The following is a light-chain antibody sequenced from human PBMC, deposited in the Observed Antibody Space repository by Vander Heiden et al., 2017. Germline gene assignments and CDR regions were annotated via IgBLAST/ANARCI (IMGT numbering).Light chain of an antibody. V-gene: IGLV4-69*01. CDR2: VNSGGTH. CDR3: QNWDTGIVI. J-gene: IGLJ2*01. CDR1: SGHSNYA. Sequence: QLVVTQSPSASASLRASVKLTCILSSGHSNYAIPWNQQQPEKGPRSLMNVNSGGTHRKGDGIRDRFSGSSSGADRYLTVSPLQSEDEADYYCQNWDTGIVIIGGGTKLTVL.